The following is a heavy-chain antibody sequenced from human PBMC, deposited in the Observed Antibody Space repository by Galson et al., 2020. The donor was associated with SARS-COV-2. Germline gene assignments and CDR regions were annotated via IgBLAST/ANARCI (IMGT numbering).Heavy chain of an antibody. D-gene: IGHD6-19*01. CDR3: ATKGLNMADWYFDL. Sequence: GGSLRLSCAASGFTFGTYAMSWVRQVPGKGLEWVSSIRGNGGSTYYADSVKGRFTISRDNSRNTLYLQMSSLRAEDTALYHCATKGLNMADWYFDLWGRGTLVTVSS. CDR2: IRGNGGST. J-gene: IGHJ2*01. CDR1: GFTFGTYA. V-gene: IGHV3-23*01.